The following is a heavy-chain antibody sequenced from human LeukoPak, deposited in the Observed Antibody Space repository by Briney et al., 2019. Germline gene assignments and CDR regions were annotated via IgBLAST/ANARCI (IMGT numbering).Heavy chain of an antibody. CDR3: TTGGGVMVAGTRAFDI. Sequence: KSGGSLRLSCAASGFTFSHTWMNWVRQAPGKGLERVGRIKSEIDGGAKDYAAPVQGRFTISRVDSQATLYLQMNSLKTEDTAVYYCTTGGGVMVAGTRAFDIWGQGTMVTVSS. CDR2: IKSEIDGGAK. J-gene: IGHJ3*02. V-gene: IGHV3-15*07. CDR1: GFTFSHTW. D-gene: IGHD1-7*01.